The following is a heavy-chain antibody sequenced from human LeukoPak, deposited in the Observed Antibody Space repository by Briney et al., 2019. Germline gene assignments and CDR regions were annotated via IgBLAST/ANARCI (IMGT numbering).Heavy chain of an antibody. Sequence: PGGSLRLSCAASGFTFSSYGMHWVRQAPGKGLEWVAVISYDGSNKYYADSVKGRFTISRDNSKNTLYLQMNSLRAEDTAVYYCARDRSSWPDYWGQGTLVTVSS. CDR1: GFTFSSYG. CDR3: ARDRSSWPDY. V-gene: IGHV3-30*03. D-gene: IGHD6-13*01. CDR2: ISYDGSNK. J-gene: IGHJ4*02.